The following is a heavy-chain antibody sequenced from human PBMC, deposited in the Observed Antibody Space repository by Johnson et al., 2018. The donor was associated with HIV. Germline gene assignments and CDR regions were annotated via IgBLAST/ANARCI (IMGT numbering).Heavy chain of an antibody. D-gene: IGHD6-25*01. J-gene: IGHJ3*02. V-gene: IGHV3-9*01. CDR1: GFTFDDYA. CDR2: INWNSGTI. Sequence: VQLVESGGGLVQPGRSLRLSCAASGFTFDDYAMYWVRQGPGKGLEWVSGINWNSGTIGYADSVKGRFTISRDNAKKSLYLQMNSLRAEDTALYYCAKETPSSGGTFDIWGQGTMVTVSS. CDR3: AKETPSSGGTFDI.